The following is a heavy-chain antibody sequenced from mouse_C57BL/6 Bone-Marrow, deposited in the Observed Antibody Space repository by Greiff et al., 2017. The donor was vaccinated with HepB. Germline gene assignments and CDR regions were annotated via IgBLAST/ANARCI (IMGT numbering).Heavy chain of an antibody. J-gene: IGHJ4*01. V-gene: IGHV3-6*01. CDR1: GYSITSGYY. CDR2: ISYDGSN. D-gene: IGHD1-1*01. CDR3: ARVGDYYGSSPYYYAMDY. Sequence: ESGPGLVKPSQSLSLTCSVTGYSITSGYYWNWIRQFPGNKLEWMGYISYDGSNNYNPSLKNRISITRDTSKNQFFLKLNSVTTEDTATYYCARVGDYYGSSPYYYAMDYWGQGTSVTVSS.